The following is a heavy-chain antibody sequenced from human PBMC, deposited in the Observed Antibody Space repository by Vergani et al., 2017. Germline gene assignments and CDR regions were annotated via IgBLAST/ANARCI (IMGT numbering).Heavy chain of an antibody. V-gene: IGHV4-34*01. D-gene: IGHD2-2*01. CDR1: GGSFSGYY. J-gene: IGHJ6*03. CDR3: ARGRRYCSSTSXYGRGYYYYYYMDV. CDR2: INHSGST. Sequence: QVQLQQWGAGLLKPSETLSLTCAVYGGSFSGYYWSWIRQPPGKGLEWIGEINHSGSTNYNPSLKSRVTISVDTSKNQFSLKLSSVTAADTAVYYCARGRRYCSSTSXYGRGYYYYYYMDVWGKGTTVTVSS.